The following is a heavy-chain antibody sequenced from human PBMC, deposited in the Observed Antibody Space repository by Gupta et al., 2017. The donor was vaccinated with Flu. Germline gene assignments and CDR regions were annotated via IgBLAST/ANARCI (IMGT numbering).Heavy chain of an antibody. CDR3: ARGEKRGGATPWG. Sequence: QVQLVQSGAEVKKPGASVKVSCKASGYTFNSYDINWVRQATGQGLEWMGWMNPNSGNTGDAQKFQGRVTMTRNTSISTAYMELRRLRSEDTAVYYCARGEKRGGATPWGWGQGTLVTVSS. J-gene: IGHJ4*02. CDR1: GYTFNSYD. D-gene: IGHD1-26*01. V-gene: IGHV1-8*01. CDR2: MNPNSGNT.